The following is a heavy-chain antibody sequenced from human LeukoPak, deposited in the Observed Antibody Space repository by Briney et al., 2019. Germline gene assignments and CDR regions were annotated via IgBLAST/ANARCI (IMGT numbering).Heavy chain of an antibody. CDR1: GYSFTSYW. Sequence: GESLKISCKGSGYSFTSYWIGWVRQMPGKGLEWMGIIYPGDSDTRYSPSFQGQVTISADKSISTAYLQWSSLEASDTAMYYCARGTSSGWYRNDAFDIWGQGTMVTVSS. J-gene: IGHJ3*02. CDR2: IYPGDSDT. CDR3: ARGTSSGWYRNDAFDI. D-gene: IGHD6-19*01. V-gene: IGHV5-51*01.